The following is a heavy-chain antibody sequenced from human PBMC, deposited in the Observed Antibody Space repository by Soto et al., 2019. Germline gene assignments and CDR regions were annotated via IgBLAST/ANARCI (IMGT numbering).Heavy chain of an antibody. V-gene: IGHV5-10-1*01. CDR1: GYSFSNYW. D-gene: IGHD3-3*01. Sequence: GESLKISCRGSGYSFSNYWISWVRQTPEKGLEWVGRIDPSDSYTNYGPSFQGHVTISADKSVSTAYLQWSSLKASDTAIYYCARHAYDFWSGHPNPRYYYGMDVWGQGTTVTVSS. CDR3: ARHAYDFWSGHPNPRYYYGMDV. CDR2: IDPSDSYT. J-gene: IGHJ6*02.